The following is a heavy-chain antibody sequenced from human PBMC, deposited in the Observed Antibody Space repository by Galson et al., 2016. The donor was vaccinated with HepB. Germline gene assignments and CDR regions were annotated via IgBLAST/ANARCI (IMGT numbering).Heavy chain of an antibody. Sequence: SVKVSCKASGDTFSSYVINWVRQAPGQGLEWMGGIIVKSATAQYSEIFRGRVTITADTSTSTAYMEISGLRSEDTAVYYCARAIAAAGYYYYYMDVWGQGTMVTVSS. D-gene: IGHD6-13*01. CDR1: GDTFSSYV. J-gene: IGHJ6*03. CDR3: ARAIAAAGYYYYYMDV. CDR2: IIVKSATA. V-gene: IGHV1-69*06.